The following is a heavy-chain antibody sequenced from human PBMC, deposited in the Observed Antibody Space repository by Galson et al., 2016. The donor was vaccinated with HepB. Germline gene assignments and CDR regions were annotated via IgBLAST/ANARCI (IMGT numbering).Heavy chain of an antibody. D-gene: IGHD1-1*01. CDR3: ARLTSTGTFDAFDV. Sequence: TLSLTCGVSGGSISSGGYYWSWIRQLPGNGLEWIGHIYYSRTTYYNPSLRSRLSISADTSKNQFSLELSSVTAADTAVYFCARLTSTGTFDAFDVWGQGTMVTVSS. CDR1: GGSISSGGYY. V-gene: IGHV4-31*11. J-gene: IGHJ3*01. CDR2: IYYSRTT.